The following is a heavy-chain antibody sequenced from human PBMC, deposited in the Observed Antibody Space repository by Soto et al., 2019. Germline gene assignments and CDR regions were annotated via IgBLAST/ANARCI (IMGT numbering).Heavy chain of an antibody. CDR1: GYSFTSYW. CDR2: IYPGDSDT. J-gene: IGHJ6*02. V-gene: IGHV5-51*01. D-gene: IGHD3-10*01. Sequence: GAEVKKPGESLKISCKGSGYSFTSYWIGWVRQMPGKGLEWMGIIYPGDSDTRYSPSFQGQVTISADKSISTAYLQWSSLKASDTAMYYCARLITMVRGVINVFPYGMDVWGQGTTVTVSS. CDR3: ARLITMVRGVINVFPYGMDV.